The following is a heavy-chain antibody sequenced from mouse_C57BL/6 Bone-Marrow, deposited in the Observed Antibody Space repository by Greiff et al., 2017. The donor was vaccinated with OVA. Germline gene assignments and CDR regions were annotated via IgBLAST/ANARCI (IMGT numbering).Heavy chain of an antibody. CDR2: IDPSDSYT. J-gene: IGHJ1*03. D-gene: IGHD1-1*01. CDR3: ARPTVVATRYFDV. Sequence: VQLQQPGAELVRPGTSVKLSCKASGYTFTSYWMHWVKQRPGQGLEWIGVIDPSDSYTNYNQKFKGKATLTVDTSSSTAYMQLSSLTSEDSAVYYCARPTVVATRYFDVWGTGTTGTVSS. CDR1: GYTFTSYW. V-gene: IGHV1-59*01.